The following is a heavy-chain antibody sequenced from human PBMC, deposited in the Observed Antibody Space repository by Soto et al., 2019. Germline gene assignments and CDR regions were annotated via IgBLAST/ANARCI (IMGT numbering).Heavy chain of an antibody. CDR2: ISGSGGST. J-gene: IGHJ4*02. Sequence: GGSLRLSCAASGFTFSSYAMSWVRQAPGKGLEWVSAISGSGGSTYYADSVKGRFTISRDNSKNTLYLQMNSLRAEDTAVYYCAKSYPRDYGDFDVFYFDYWGQGTLVTVSS. CDR1: GFTFSSYA. CDR3: AKSYPRDYGDFDVFYFDY. V-gene: IGHV3-23*01. D-gene: IGHD4-17*01.